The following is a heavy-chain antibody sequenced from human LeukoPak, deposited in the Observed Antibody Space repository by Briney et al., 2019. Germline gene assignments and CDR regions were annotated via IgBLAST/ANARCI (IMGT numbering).Heavy chain of an antibody. Sequence: SGGSLRLSCAASGFTFSSYWMSWVRQAPGKGLEWVANIKQDGSEKYYVDSVKGRFTISGDNAKNSLYLQMNSLRAEDTAVYYCARDYYYGSGSFPLYWGQGTLVTVSS. CDR1: GFTFSSYW. J-gene: IGHJ4*02. CDR2: IKQDGSEK. D-gene: IGHD3-10*01. V-gene: IGHV3-7*01. CDR3: ARDYYYGSGSFPLY.